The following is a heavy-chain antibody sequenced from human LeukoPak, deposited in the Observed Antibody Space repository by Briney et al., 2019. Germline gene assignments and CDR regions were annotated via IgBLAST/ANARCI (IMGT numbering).Heavy chain of an antibody. CDR2: IYYSGST. CDR1: GGSISSSSYY. J-gene: IGHJ4*02. Sequence: SETLSLTCTVSGGSISSSSYYWGWIRQPPGKGLEWIGSIYYSGSTYYNPSLKSRVTISVDTSKNQFSLKLSSVTAADTAVYYCARDRMMDYGSGVYFDYWGQGTLVTVSS. D-gene: IGHD3-10*01. V-gene: IGHV4-39*07. CDR3: ARDRMMDYGSGVYFDY.